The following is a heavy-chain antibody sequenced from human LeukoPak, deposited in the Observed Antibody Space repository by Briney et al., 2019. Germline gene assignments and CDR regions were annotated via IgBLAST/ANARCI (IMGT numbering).Heavy chain of an antibody. V-gene: IGHV3-73*01. CDR1: GFTFKKYD. CDR3: TRQGVVYDSSGYYSEAEGGPNDY. D-gene: IGHD3-22*01. J-gene: IGHJ4*02. Sequence: PGGSLRLSCAASGFTFKKYDVTWVRQASGKGLEWVGRIRSKANSYATAYAASVKGRFTISRDDSKNTAYLQMNSLKTEDTAVYYCTRQGVVYDSSGYYSEAEGGPNDYWGQGTLVTVSS. CDR2: IRSKANSYAT.